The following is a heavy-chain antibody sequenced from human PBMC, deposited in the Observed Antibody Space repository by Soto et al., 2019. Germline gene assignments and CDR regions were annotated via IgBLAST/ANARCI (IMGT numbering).Heavy chain of an antibody. D-gene: IGHD3-22*01. CDR3: AKENDSSAYYYPDDAFDI. CDR2: ISGSGGST. Sequence: EVQLLESGGGLVQPGGSLRLSCAASGFTFSSYAMSWVRQAPGKGLEWVSAISGSGGSTYYADSVKGRFTISRDNSKNTLYLQMNSLRAEDTAVYYCAKENDSSAYYYPDDAFDIWGQGTMVTVSS. V-gene: IGHV3-23*01. CDR1: GFTFSSYA. J-gene: IGHJ3*02.